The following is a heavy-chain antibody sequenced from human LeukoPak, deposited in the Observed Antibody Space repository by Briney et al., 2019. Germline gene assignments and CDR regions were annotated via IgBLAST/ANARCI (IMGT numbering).Heavy chain of an antibody. J-gene: IGHJ5*02. CDR2: MNPKSGNT. D-gene: IGHD4-23*01. V-gene: IGHV1-8*01. CDR1: GYTLTSYD. Sequence: GASVKVSCKASGYTLTSYDINWVRQATGQGLEWMGWMNPKSGNTGYAQKFQGRVTFTRNTSISTAYMELSSLRSEDTAVYYCARMSYGDNSHVNWFDPWGQGTLVIVSS. CDR3: ARMSYGDNSHVNWFDP.